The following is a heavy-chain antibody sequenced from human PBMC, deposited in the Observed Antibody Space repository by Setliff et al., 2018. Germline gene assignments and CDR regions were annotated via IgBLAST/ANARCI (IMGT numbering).Heavy chain of an antibody. CDR1: GGSLSGSLRGYAVF. J-gene: IGHJ6*03. Sequence: TLSLTCTVSGGSLSGSLRGYAVFWGWIRQSPGKELEWIGSANYNGDSYYNPSLKSRVTMSVDTSRNQFSLHLISVTAADTAVYYCARHVGTRSRGYNYYYYFMDVWGKGTTVTVSS. CDR3: ARHVGTRSRGYNYYYYFMDV. CDR2: ANYNGDS. V-gene: IGHV4-39*01. D-gene: IGHD3-10*01.